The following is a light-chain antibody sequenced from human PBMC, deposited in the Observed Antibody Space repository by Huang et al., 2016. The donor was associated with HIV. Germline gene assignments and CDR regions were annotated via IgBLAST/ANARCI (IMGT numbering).Light chain of an antibody. CDR1: QSVSSN. CDR3: QQYNNWPRGT. J-gene: IGKJ1*01. V-gene: IGKV3-15*01. Sequence: EIEMTQSPVTLSVSPGERATLSCRASQSVSSNLAWYQQKPGQAPRLLVYGASTRATGIPARFSGSGSGTDFTLTISGLQSEDFAVYYCQQYNNWPRGTFGQGTKVDIK. CDR2: GAS.